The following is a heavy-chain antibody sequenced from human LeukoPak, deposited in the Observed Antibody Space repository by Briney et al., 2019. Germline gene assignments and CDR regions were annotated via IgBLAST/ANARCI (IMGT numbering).Heavy chain of an antibody. Sequence: PSETLSLTCTVSGGSISSYYWSWIRQPPGKGLEWIGYIYYSGSTNYNPSLKSRVTISVDTSKNQFSLKLSSVTAADTAVYYCAREGDSSSGYFDLWGRGTLVTVSS. CDR2: IYYSGST. CDR3: AREGDSSSGYFDL. J-gene: IGHJ2*01. CDR1: GGSISSYY. D-gene: IGHD6-13*01. V-gene: IGHV4-59*01.